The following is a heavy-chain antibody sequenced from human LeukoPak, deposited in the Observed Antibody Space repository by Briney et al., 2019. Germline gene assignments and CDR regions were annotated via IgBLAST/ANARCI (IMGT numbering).Heavy chain of an antibody. CDR3: ARPSLNSGSYFDY. CDR1: GFTFSSYT. CDR2: ITSSGTYI. D-gene: IGHD1-26*01. Sequence: GGSLRLSCAASGFTFSSYTMNWVRQAPGRALEWVSSITSSGTYIFYADSVKGRFTISRDNARNSLSLQMNSLRAEDTAVYYCARPSLNSGSYFDYWGQGTLVTVSS. V-gene: IGHV3-21*01. J-gene: IGHJ4*02.